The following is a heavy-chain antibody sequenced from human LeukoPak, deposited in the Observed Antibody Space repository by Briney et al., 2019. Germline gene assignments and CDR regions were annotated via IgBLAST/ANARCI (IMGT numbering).Heavy chain of an antibody. J-gene: IGHJ4*02. V-gene: IGHV4-39*07. CDR2: IYYSGST. CDR3: ARADGSGWYRGGYFDY. D-gene: IGHD6-19*01. Sequence: SETLSLTCTVSGGSISSSSYYWGWIRQPPGKGLEWIGSIYYSGSTYYNPSLKSRVTISVDTSKNQFSLKLSPVTAADTAVYYCARADGSGWYRGGYFDYWGQGTLVTVSS. CDR1: GGSISSSSYY.